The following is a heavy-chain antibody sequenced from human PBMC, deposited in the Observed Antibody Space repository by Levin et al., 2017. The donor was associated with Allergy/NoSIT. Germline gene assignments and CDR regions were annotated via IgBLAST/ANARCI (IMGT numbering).Heavy chain of an antibody. CDR2: ISHGGSAT. CDR1: GFTFSSYE. V-gene: IGHV3-48*03. CDR3: ARKSSLIGGGTGDLDY. Sequence: GGSLRLSCVASGFTFSSYEMTWVRQAPGKGLEWISYISHGGSATNYADSVKGRFTISRDHARNSVYLQMNSLRAEDTAVYYCARKSSLIGGGTGDLDYWGQGTLVTVSS. D-gene: IGHD1-26*01. J-gene: IGHJ4*02.